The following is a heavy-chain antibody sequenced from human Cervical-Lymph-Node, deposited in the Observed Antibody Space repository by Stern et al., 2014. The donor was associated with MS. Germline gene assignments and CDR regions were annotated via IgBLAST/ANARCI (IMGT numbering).Heavy chain of an antibody. Sequence: QVQLQESGPGLVKPSETLSLTCTVSGGSIRSYYWSWIRQPPGKGLEWIGNIYYSGSTNYSPSLKSRVTISVDTSKNQFSLRLTSVTAADTAVYYCARGETTVTAFDSWGQGTLVTVSS. CDR1: GGSIRSYY. V-gene: IGHV4-59*01. CDR2: IYYSGST. J-gene: IGHJ4*02. CDR3: ARGETTVTAFDS. D-gene: IGHD4-17*01.